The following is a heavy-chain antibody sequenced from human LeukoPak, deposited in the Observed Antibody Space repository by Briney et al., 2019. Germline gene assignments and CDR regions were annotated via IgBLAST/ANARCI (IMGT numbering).Heavy chain of an antibody. D-gene: IGHD1-26*01. CDR2: ISYDGSNK. J-gene: IGHJ4*02. CDR3: XKXGSKWDLDN. Sequence: GGSLRLSCAASGFIFTSYAMHWVRQAPGKGLEWVAVISYDGSNKYYADSVKGRFTISKDTSKNTLYLQMSSLRAEDTAIYYCXKXGSKWDLDNXGQGTLVTVSS. V-gene: IGHV3-33*06. CDR1: GFIFTSYA.